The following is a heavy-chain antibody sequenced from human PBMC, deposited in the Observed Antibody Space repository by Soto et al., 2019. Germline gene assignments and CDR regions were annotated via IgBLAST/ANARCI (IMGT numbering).Heavy chain of an antibody. CDR1: CGNISAFY. J-gene: IGHJ3*02. CDR2: IYYSGSA. CDR3: ARNYKSYAFDI. D-gene: IGHD1-7*01. Sequence: TKRLPRSVSCGNISAFYGSRVRQPPGKGLEWIGYIYYSGSANYNPSLKSRVTMSVDTSKNQFSLKLSSVTTADTAVYYCARNYKSYAFDIWGQGTMVTVSS. V-gene: IGHV4-59*08.